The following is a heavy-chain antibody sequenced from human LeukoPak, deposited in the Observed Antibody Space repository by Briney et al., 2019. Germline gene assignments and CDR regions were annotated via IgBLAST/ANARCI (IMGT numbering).Heavy chain of an antibody. D-gene: IGHD3-22*01. V-gene: IGHV4-59*01. CDR2: ISYSGST. CDR1: GGSMTSDY. J-gene: IGHJ4*02. CDR3: ARSPSSVYHPY. Sequence: PSETLSLTCTVSGGSMTSDYWSWIRQPPGKGLEWIGYISYSGSTNYNPSLQSRVTISLGTSKNQFSLTLSSVTAADTAVYYCARSPSSVYHPYWGQGTLIAVSS.